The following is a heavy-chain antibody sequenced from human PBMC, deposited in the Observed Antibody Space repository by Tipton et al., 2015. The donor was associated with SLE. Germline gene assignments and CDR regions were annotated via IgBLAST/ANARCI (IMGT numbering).Heavy chain of an antibody. CDR3: ARGYDTWYFDY. CDR2: IYTSGST. CDR1: GYSISSGYY. D-gene: IGHD3-9*01. Sequence: TLSLTCAVSGYSISSGYYWSWIRQPPGKGLEWIGYIYTSGSTNYNPSLKSRVTISVDTSKNQFSLKLSSVTAADTAVYYCARGYDTWYFDYWGQGTLVTVSS. V-gene: IGHV4-4*08. J-gene: IGHJ4*02.